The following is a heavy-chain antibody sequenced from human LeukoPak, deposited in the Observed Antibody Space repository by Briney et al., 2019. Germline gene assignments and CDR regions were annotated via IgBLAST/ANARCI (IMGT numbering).Heavy chain of an antibody. Sequence: SETLSLTCAVYGGSFSGYYWSWIRQPPGKGLEWIGEINHSGSTNYNPSLKSRVTISVDTSKIQFSLKLSSVTAADTAVYYCARSHQLLYNYWGQGTLVTVSS. J-gene: IGHJ4*02. V-gene: IGHV4-34*01. D-gene: IGHD2-2*02. CDR2: INHSGST. CDR1: GGSFSGYY. CDR3: ARSHQLLYNY.